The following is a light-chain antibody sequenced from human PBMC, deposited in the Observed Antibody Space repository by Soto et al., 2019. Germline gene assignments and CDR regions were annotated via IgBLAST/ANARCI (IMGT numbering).Light chain of an antibody. J-gene: IGKJ1*01. CDR3: LQLLSHPT. V-gene: IGKV1-9*01. Sequence: DIQLTQSPSFLSASVGDRVTITCRASQGISSYLAWYQQKPGKAPKLLIYAASTLQSGVPSRFSGSGSGTAFTLTINCMPRQDFAFYFCLQLLSHPTFGQGTNVEIK. CDR2: AAS. CDR1: QGISSY.